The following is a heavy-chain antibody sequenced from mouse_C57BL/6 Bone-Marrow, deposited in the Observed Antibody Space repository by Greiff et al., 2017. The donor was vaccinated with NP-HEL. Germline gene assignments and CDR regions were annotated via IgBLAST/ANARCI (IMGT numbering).Heavy chain of an antibody. J-gene: IGHJ1*03. CDR2: ISDGGSYT. CDR1: GFTFSSYA. V-gene: IGHV5-4*01. CDR3: ARGYGSSLWYFDV. D-gene: IGHD1-1*01. Sequence: EVQVVESGGGLVKPGGSLKLSCAASGFTFSSYAMSWVRQTPEKRLEWVATISDGGSYTYYPDNVKGRFTISRDNAKNNLYLQMGHLKSEDTAMYYCARGYGSSLWYFDVWGTGTTVTVSS.